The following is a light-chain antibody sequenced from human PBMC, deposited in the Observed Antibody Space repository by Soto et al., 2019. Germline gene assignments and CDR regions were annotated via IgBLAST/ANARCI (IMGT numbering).Light chain of an antibody. CDR3: QQTYTTPEIT. J-gene: IGKJ5*01. CDR1: QSISIY. CDR2: GAS. Sequence: RVSLSPSTLSATAGDRVPITCRASQSISIYLNWYQLKPGKAPNLLMYGASYLKSGVPTRFSGSGSGTDFTLTISSLQPEDFAIYYCQQTYTTPEITFGQGTRLEIK. V-gene: IGKV1-39*01.